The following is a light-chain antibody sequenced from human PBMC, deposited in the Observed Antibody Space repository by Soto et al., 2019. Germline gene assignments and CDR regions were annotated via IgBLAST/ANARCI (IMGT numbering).Light chain of an antibody. CDR1: QSVGSS. Sequence: VLTQSPATLSLFPGERATLSCRASQSVGSSLAWYQHKPGQAPRLLLYDASNRAAGIPARFSGSGSGTDFTLTISSIEPEDFAVYYCQQRSNWITFGQGTRLEIE. CDR3: QQRSNWIT. V-gene: IGKV3-11*01. CDR2: DAS. J-gene: IGKJ5*01.